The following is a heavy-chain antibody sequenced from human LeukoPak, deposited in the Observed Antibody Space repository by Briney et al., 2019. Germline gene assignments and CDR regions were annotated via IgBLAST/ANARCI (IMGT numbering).Heavy chain of an antibody. V-gene: IGHV3-53*01. Sequence: GGSLRLSCAASGFTVSSNYMSWVRQAPGKGLEWVSVIYSGGSTYYADSVKGRFTISRDNSKNTLYLQMNSLRAEDTAVYYCARDQYYYDNSGYYYVSDYWGQGTLVTVSS. CDR2: IYSGGST. J-gene: IGHJ4*02. D-gene: IGHD3-22*01. CDR3: ARDQYYYDNSGYYYVSDY. CDR1: GFTVSSNY.